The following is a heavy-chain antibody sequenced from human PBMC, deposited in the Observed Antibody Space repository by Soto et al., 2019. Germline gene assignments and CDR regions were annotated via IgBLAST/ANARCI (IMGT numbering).Heavy chain of an antibody. J-gene: IGHJ4*02. D-gene: IGHD3-3*01. Sequence: EVQLVESGGGLVQPGGSLRLSCAASGFSITNTWMHWVRQAPGKGLEWVGRVKSKADGGTADYAAPVKGRFTVSRDDSKNTQYLQMNSLKMEDTAVYYCNSYPDFWGGHTPLWGQGTRVTVSS. CDR2: VKSKADGGTA. CDR1: GFSITNTW. CDR3: NSYPDFWGGHTPL. V-gene: IGHV3-15*07.